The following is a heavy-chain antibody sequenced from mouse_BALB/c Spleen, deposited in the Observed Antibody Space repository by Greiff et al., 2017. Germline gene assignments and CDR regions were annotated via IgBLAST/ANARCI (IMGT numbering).Heavy chain of an antibody. CDR3: ARWRYHYAMDY. Sequence: EVQGVESGGGLVQPGGSRKLSCAASGFTFSSFGMHWVRQAPEKGLEWVAYISSGSSTIYYADTVKGRFTISRDNPKNTLFLQMTSLRSEDTAMYYCARWRYHYAMDYWGQGTSVTVSS. CDR2: ISSGSSTI. CDR1: GFTFSSFG. J-gene: IGHJ4*01. V-gene: IGHV5-17*02. D-gene: IGHD2-14*01.